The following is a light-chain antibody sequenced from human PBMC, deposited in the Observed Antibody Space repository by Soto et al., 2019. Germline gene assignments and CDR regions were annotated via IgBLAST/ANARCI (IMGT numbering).Light chain of an antibody. V-gene: IGKV3-15*01. Sequence: EIVMTQSPGTRSVSPGERVTLSCRASQSVSSKLVWYQRKPGQSPRLLIYDASTRATGMPGRFSGSGSGTEFTLTISSLQSEDFAVYYCQQYNNWPWTFGQGTKVDIK. CDR2: DAS. CDR1: QSVSSK. CDR3: QQYNNWPWT. J-gene: IGKJ1*01.